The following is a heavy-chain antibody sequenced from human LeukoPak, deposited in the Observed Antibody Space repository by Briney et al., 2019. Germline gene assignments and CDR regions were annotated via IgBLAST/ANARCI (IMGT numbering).Heavy chain of an antibody. V-gene: IGHV4-30-2*01. Sequence: SQTLSLTCTVSGGSISSGGYYWSWIRQPPGMGLEWIGYIYHSGSSYYNPSLKSQVTISVDRSKNPFSLKLSSVTAADTAVYYCAGVEYCSSTSCRKIDYWGQGNLVTVSS. J-gene: IGHJ4*02. CDR2: IYHSGSS. D-gene: IGHD2-2*01. CDR3: AGVEYCSSTSCRKIDY. CDR1: GGSISSGGYY.